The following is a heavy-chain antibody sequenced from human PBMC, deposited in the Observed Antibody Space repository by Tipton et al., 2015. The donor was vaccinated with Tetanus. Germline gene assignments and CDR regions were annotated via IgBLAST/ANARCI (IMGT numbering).Heavy chain of an antibody. Sequence: SLRLSCAASGLSFSDYFMGWVRQAPGEGLEWISYISDTASTIHYADSVRGRFTISRDNAKESLFLEMNSLRAEDTAVYYCARMQSGSYFDLWGPGILVTVSS. D-gene: IGHD1-26*01. J-gene: IGHJ4*02. CDR2: ISDTASTI. V-gene: IGHV3-11*04. CDR3: ARMQSGSYFDL. CDR1: GLSFSDYF.